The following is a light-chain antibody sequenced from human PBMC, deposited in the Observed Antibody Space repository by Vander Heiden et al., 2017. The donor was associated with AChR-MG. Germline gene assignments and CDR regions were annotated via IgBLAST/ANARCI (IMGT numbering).Light chain of an antibody. CDR3: QSYDSSLSGSI. V-gene: IGLV1-40*01. CDR1: SSNIGAGYD. CDR2: GNS. Sequence: QSVLTQPPSVSGTPGQRVTTSCTGSSSNIGAGYDVHWYQQLPGTAPKLLIYGNSNRPSGVPDRFSGSKSGTSASLAITGLQAEDEADYYCQSYDSSLSGSIFGGGTKLTVI. J-gene: IGLJ2*01.